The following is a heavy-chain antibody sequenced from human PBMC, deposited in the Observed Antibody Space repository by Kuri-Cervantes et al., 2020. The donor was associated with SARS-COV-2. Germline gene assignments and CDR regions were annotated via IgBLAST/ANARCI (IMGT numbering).Heavy chain of an antibody. D-gene: IGHD6-19*01. CDR3: ARGIAVAGMFDC. Sequence: GESLKISFAASGFTFSTYSMNWVRQAPGKGLEWVAVIWYDGSNKYYADSVKGRFTISRDNSKNTLYLQMNSLRAEDTAVYYCARGIAVAGMFDCWGQGTVVTVSS. CDR2: IWYDGSNK. CDR1: GFTFSTYS. J-gene: IGHJ4*02. V-gene: IGHV3-33*08.